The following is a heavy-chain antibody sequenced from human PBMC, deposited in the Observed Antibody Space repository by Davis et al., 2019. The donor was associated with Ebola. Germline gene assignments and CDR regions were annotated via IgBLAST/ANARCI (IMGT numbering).Heavy chain of an antibody. Sequence: GESLKISCAASGFTFSSYAMSWVRQAPGKGLEWVSAISGSGGSTYYADSVKGRFTIPRDNAKNSLYLQMNSLRAEDTAVYYCARVETTAGMDVWGKGTTVTVSS. V-gene: IGHV3-23*01. D-gene: IGHD4-11*01. CDR3: ARVETTAGMDV. J-gene: IGHJ6*04. CDR1: GFTFSSYA. CDR2: ISGSGGST.